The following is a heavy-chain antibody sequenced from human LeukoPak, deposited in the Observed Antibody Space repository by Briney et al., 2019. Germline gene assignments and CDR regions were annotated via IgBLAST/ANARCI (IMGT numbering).Heavy chain of an antibody. CDR1: GDSISYFY. D-gene: IGHD3-9*01. CDR3: AGGYYDILTGYRGDY. V-gene: IGHV4-4*07. J-gene: IGHJ4*02. CDR2: IYTSGST. Sequence: PSETLSLTCSVSGDSISYFYWSWIRQPAGKGLEWIGRIYTSGSTNYNPSLKSRVTISVDTSKNQFSLKLSSVTAADTAVYYCAGGYYDILTGYRGDYWGQGTLVTVSS.